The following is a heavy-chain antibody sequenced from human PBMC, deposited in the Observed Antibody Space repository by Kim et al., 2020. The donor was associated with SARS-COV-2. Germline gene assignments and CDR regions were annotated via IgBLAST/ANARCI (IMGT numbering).Heavy chain of an antibody. D-gene: IGHD6-6*01. J-gene: IGHJ4*02. Sequence: SETLSLTCTVSGGSISSGGYYWSWIRQHPGKGLEWIGYIYYSGSTYYNPSLKSRVTISVDTSKNQFSLKLSSVTAADTAVYYCAAEQLAHPIDYWGQGTLVTVSS. CDR2: IYYSGST. V-gene: IGHV4-31*03. CDR3: AAEQLAHPIDY. CDR1: GGSISSGGYY.